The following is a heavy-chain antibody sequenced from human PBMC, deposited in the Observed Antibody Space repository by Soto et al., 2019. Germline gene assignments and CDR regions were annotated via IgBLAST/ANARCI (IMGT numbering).Heavy chain of an antibody. CDR1: GFTFSSYN. J-gene: IGHJ4*02. V-gene: IGHV3-48*02. CDR2: ISSSSNTI. Sequence: EMQLVESGGGLVQPGGSLRLSCVASGFTFSSYNMNWVRQAPGKGPEWVTYISSSSNTIYYAGSVKGRFTISRDNAKNALYLQMNSLRDKGTAVYYCARAPLSPSCYGYFDCWGQGTLVTVSS. D-gene: IGHD2-2*01. CDR3: ARAPLSPSCYGYFDC.